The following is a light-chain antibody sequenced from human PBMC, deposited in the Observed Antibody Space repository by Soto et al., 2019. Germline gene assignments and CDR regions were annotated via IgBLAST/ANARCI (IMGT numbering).Light chain of an antibody. CDR3: QQRSNWPLT. CDR2: ASS. V-gene: IGKV3-15*01. CDR1: QSIGSN. J-gene: IGKJ4*01. Sequence: EKVMKQSPATLSVSPGERATLSCRASQSIGSNLAWYQQKPGQAPRLVIYASSIRASDFPARFSGSGSGTEFTLTISGLQSDDFAVYYGQQRSNWPLTFGGGTKVDIK.